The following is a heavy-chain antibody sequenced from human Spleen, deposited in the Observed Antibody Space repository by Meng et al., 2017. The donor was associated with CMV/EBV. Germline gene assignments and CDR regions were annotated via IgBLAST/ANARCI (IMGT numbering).Heavy chain of an antibody. J-gene: IGHJ6*02. V-gene: IGHV3-30*02. D-gene: IGHD2-21*01. CDR1: GFIFSSYD. CDR3: ARDLFVGYYYYYGMDV. CDR2: IRYDGRNR. Sequence: GESLKISCATSGFIFSSYDMHWVRQAPGKGLEWVAFIRYDGRNRYYADSVKGRFIISRDNSKNTPYLQMNSLRAEDTAVYYCARDLFVGYYYYYGMDVWGQGTTVTVSS.